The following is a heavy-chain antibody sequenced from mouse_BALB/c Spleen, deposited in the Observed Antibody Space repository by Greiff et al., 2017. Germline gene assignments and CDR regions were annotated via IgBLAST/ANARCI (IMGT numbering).Heavy chain of an antibody. J-gene: IGHJ1*01. CDR1: GFDFSRYW. Sequence: EVKVVESGGGLVQPGGSLKLSCAASGFDFSRYWMSWVRQAPGKGLEWIGEINPDSSTINYTPSLKDKFIISRDNAKNTLYLQMSKVRSEDTALYYCARQRGSYDWYFDVWGAGTTVTVSS. CDR3: ARQRGSYDWYFDV. CDR2: INPDSSTI. D-gene: IGHD2-3*01. V-gene: IGHV4-1*02.